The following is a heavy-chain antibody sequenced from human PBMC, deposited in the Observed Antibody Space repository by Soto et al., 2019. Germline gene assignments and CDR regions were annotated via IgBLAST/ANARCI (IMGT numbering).Heavy chain of an antibody. CDR2: IYYSGNT. V-gene: IGHV4-31*03. J-gene: IGHJ5*02. D-gene: IGHD3-16*01. CDR3: ARAPYDSPAKFDP. Sequence: SETLSLTCTVSGGSISSGGYYWNWIRQHPGKGLEWIGYIYYSGNTYYNPSLKSRVTISVDTSKNQFSLKLSSVTAADTAVFYWARAPYDSPAKFDPWAQGTLVTFSS. CDR1: GGSISSGGYY.